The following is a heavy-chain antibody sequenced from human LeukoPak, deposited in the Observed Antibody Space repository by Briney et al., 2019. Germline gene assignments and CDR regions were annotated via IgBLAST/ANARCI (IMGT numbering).Heavy chain of an antibody. CDR2: INPNSGGT. D-gene: IGHD4-17*01. V-gene: IGHV1-2*02. CDR1: GYTFTGYY. Sequence: ASVKVSCKASGYTFTGYYMHWVRQAPGQGLERMGWINPNSGGTNYAQKFQGRVTMTRDTSISTAYMELSRLRSDDTAVYYCASLRGDYVSNDAFDIWGQGTMVTVSS. J-gene: IGHJ3*02. CDR3: ASLRGDYVSNDAFDI.